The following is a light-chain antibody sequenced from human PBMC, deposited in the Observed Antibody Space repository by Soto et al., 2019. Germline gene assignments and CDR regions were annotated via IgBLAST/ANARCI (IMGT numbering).Light chain of an antibody. V-gene: IGLV2-23*01. CDR3: CSYAGSSSVL. Sequence: QSVLAQPASVSGSPGQSITISCTGTSSDVGGYTLVSWFQQYPGKAPKLMIYEDNKRPSGVSDRFSGSKSGNTASLTISGLQAEDEADYYCCSYAGSSSVLFGGGTKLTVL. J-gene: IGLJ2*01. CDR2: EDN. CDR1: SSDVGGYTL.